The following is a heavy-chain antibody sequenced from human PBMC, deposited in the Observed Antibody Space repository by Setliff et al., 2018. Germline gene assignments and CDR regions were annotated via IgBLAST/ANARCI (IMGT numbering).Heavy chain of an antibody. V-gene: IGHV4-34*01. CDR1: GGSFSGYY. CDR2: INHSGST. Sequence: PSETLSLTCAVYGGSFSGYYWSWIRQPPGKGLEWIGEINHSGSTNYNPSLKSRVTISVDTSKNQFSLKPSSVTAADTAVYYCARGRGYCSSTSCSTYSYYGMDVWGQGTTVTVSS. D-gene: IGHD2-2*01. J-gene: IGHJ6*02. CDR3: ARGRGYCSSTSCSTYSYYGMDV.